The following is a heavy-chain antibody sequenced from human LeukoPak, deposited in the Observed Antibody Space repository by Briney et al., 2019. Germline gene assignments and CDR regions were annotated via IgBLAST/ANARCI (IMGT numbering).Heavy chain of an antibody. J-gene: IGHJ4*02. CDR3: AKNGITMIVVVRDYFDY. CDR2: ISGSGGST. Sequence: PGGSLRLSCAASGFTFSSYAMSWVRQAPGKGLEWVSAISGSGGSTYYADSVKGRFTISRDNSKNTLYLQMNSLRAEDTTVYYCAKNGITMIVVVRDYFDYWGQGTLVTVSS. CDR1: GFTFSSYA. D-gene: IGHD3-22*01. V-gene: IGHV3-23*01.